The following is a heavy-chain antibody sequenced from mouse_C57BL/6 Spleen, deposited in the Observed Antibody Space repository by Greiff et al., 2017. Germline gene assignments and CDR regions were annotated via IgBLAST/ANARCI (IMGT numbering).Heavy chain of an antibody. J-gene: IGHJ4*01. V-gene: IGHV1-18*01. CDR1: GYTFTDYN. CDR3: ARGKDDGYLSYYAMDY. CDR2: INPNNGGT. D-gene: IGHD2-3*01. Sequence: VHVKQSGPELVKPGASVKIPCKASGYTFTDYNMDWVKQSHGKSLEWIGDINPNNGGTIYNQKFKGKATLTVDKSSSTAYMELRSLTSEDTAVYYCARGKDDGYLSYYAMDYWGQGTSVTVSS.